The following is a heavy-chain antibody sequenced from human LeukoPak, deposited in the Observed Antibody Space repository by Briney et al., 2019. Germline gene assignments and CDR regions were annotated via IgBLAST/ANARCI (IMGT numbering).Heavy chain of an antibody. Sequence: ASVKVSCKASGYTFTSYYMHWVRQAPGQGLEWMGIINPSGGSTSYAQKFQGRVTMTRDMSTSTVYMELSSLRSEDTAVYYCARDAPPDYDSSALDAFDIWGQGTMVTVSS. CDR3: ARDAPPDYDSSALDAFDI. V-gene: IGHV1-46*01. CDR1: GYTFTSYY. J-gene: IGHJ3*02. D-gene: IGHD3-22*01. CDR2: INPSGGST.